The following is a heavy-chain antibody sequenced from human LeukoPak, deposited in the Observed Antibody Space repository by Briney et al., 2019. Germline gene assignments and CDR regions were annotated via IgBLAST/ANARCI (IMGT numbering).Heavy chain of an antibody. V-gene: IGHV4-39*01. CDR3: ARHRAVSVVGNFYFDY. D-gene: IGHD1-26*01. J-gene: IGHJ4*02. CDR1: GGSISSSSYY. Sequence: SETLSLTCTVSGGSISSSSYYWGWIRQPPGKGLEWIGSIYYSGSTYYNPSPKSRVTISVDTSKNQFSLKLSSVTAVDTAVYYCARHRAVSVVGNFYFDYWGQGTLVTVSS. CDR2: IYYSGST.